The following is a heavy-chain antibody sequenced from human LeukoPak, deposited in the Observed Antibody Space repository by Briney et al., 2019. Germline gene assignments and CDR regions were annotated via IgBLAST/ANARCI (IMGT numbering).Heavy chain of an antibody. CDR1: GLTFSTYS. J-gene: IGHJ4*02. D-gene: IGHD6-19*01. CDR3: AKDVAPDSGWDLDY. Sequence: GGSLRLSCAVSGLTFSTYSMTWVRQGPGKGLEWVSSIYNSGAKIFYAGSVKGRFTISRGNSKNMLYLQMNSLRVEDTAVYYCAKDVAPDSGWDLDYWGQGTLVTVSS. CDR2: IYNSGAKI. V-gene: IGHV3-23*01.